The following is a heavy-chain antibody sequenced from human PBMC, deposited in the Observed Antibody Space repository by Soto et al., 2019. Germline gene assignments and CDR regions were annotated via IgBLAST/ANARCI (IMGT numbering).Heavy chain of an antibody. CDR3: AHRPAQRPWLLTAPHYFDY. Sequence: SGPTLVNPTQTLTLTCTFSGFSLSTSGVGVGWIRQPPGKALEWLALIYWNDDKRYSPSLKCRLTITKDTSKNQVVLTMTNMDPVDTATYYCAHRPAQRPWLLTAPHYFDYWGQGTLVTVSS. V-gene: IGHV2-5*01. CDR1: GFSLSTSGVG. J-gene: IGHJ4*02. D-gene: IGHD3-9*01. CDR2: IYWNDDK.